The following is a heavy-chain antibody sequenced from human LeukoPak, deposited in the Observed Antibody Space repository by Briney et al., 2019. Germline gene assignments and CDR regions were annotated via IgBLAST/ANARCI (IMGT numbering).Heavy chain of an antibody. D-gene: IGHD3-10*01. Sequence: GASVKVSCKASGYTFTSYHMHWVRQAPGQGLEWMGIINPSGGSTSYAQKFQGRVTMTRDTSTSTVYMELSSLRSDDTAVYYCARVVASAVRGVMEMDVWGKGTTVTVSS. CDR2: INPSGGST. CDR1: GYTFTSYH. CDR3: ARVVASAVRGVMEMDV. J-gene: IGHJ6*04. V-gene: IGHV1-46*01.